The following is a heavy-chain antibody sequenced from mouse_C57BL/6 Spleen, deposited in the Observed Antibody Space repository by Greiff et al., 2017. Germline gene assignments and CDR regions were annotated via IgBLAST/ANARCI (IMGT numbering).Heavy chain of an antibody. D-gene: IGHD1-1*01. CDR3: AREIYGSSYGYFDD. CDR2: IYPGSGST. V-gene: IGHV1-55*01. J-gene: IGHJ2*01. CDR1: GYTFTSYW. Sequence: QVQLQQPGAELVKPGASVKMSCKASGYTFTSYWITWVKQRPGQGLEWIGDIYPGSGSTNYNEKFKSKATLTVDTSSSTAYMQLSSLTSEDSAVYYCAREIYGSSYGYFDDWGKGTTLTVSS.